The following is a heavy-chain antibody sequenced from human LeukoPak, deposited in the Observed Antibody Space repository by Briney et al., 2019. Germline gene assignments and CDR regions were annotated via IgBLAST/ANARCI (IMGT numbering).Heavy chain of an antibody. J-gene: IGHJ4*02. V-gene: IGHV3-30*02. D-gene: IGHD2-2*01. CDR2: IRYDGSNK. CDR3: AKVGDRYCTSSSCRRDFDY. CDR1: GFTFSSYG. Sequence: GGSLRLSCAASGFTFSSYGTHWVRQAPGKGLEWVAFIRYDGSNKYYADSVKGRFTISRDNSKKTLYLQMNSLRAEDTAVYYCAKVGDRYCTSSSCRRDFDYWGQGTLVTVSS.